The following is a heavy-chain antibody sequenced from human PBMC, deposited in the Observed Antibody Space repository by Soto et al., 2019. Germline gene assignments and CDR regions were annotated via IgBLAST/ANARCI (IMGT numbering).Heavy chain of an antibody. J-gene: IGHJ4*02. D-gene: IGHD2-15*01. Sequence: TLSLTCTVSGDSFGSGSYYWCWLRQHPGKGLEWIGYIYTSRTTYYNPSLRSRVTISGDTSKNQFSLKLNSVTAADTAVYYCPRCHTRDYSIDFWGQGTLVTVSS. CDR1: GDSFGSGSYY. CDR3: PRCHTRDYSIDF. V-gene: IGHV4-31*03. CDR2: IYTSRTT.